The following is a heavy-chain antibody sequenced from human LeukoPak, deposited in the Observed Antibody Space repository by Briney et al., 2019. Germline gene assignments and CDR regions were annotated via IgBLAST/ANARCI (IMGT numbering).Heavy chain of an antibody. CDR1: GLTFSYFA. Sequence: GGSLRLSCVGSGLTFSYFAMSWVRQAPGKGLEWVSGISGSAGITYYADSVKGRFTISRDDSKNTLYLQLNSLRAEDTAVYYCAKDPMTTVTLIDYWGQGTLVTVSS. J-gene: IGHJ4*02. CDR2: ISGSAGIT. D-gene: IGHD4-17*01. V-gene: IGHV3-23*01. CDR3: AKDPMTTVTLIDY.